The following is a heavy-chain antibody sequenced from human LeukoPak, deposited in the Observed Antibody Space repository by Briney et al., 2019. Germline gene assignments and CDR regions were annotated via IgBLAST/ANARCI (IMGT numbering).Heavy chain of an antibody. J-gene: IGHJ4*02. D-gene: IGHD6-13*01. CDR2: IYYSGST. V-gene: IGHV4-59*01. Sequence: SETLSLTCTVPGGSISSYYWSWIRQPPGKGLEWIGYIYYSGSTNYNPSLKSRVTISVDTSKNQFSLKLSSVTAADTAVYYCARGSVSSWSHLYYWGQGTLVTVSS. CDR1: GGSISSYY. CDR3: ARGSVSSWSHLYY.